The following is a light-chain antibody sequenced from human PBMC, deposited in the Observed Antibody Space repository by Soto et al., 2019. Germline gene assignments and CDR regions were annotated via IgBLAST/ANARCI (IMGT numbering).Light chain of an antibody. V-gene: IGLV2-11*01. Sequence: QSALTQPRSVSGSPGQSVTLSCTGTSNDVGGYNYVSWYQQYPGKAPTLMIYDVGKRPSGVPDRFSGSKSGNTASLIISGLQAEDEADYYCAAWDDSLNGPLFGGGTKLTVL. CDR2: DVG. J-gene: IGLJ3*02. CDR1: SNDVGGYNY. CDR3: AAWDDSLNGPL.